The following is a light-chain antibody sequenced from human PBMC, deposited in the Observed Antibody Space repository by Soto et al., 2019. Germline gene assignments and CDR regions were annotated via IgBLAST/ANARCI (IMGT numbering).Light chain of an antibody. CDR3: QQRSNWPPST. Sequence: EIVLTQSPATLSLSPGERATLSCRASQSVSSYLAWYHQKPGQAPRLLIYDASNSATGIPARFSGSGSGTDFPLTISSLEPEDFAVYYWQQRSNWPPSTFGQGTKLEIK. CDR2: DAS. CDR1: QSVSSY. V-gene: IGKV3-11*01. J-gene: IGKJ2*01.